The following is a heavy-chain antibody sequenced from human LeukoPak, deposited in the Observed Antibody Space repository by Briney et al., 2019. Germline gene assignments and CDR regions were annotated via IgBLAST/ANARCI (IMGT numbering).Heavy chain of an antibody. Sequence: ASVTVSCKASGYTFTSYGISWVRQAPGQGLEWMGWISAYNGNTNYAQKLQGRVTMTTDTSTSTAYMELRSLRSDDTAVYYCARGGVIDGYNPYYFDYWGQGTLVTVSS. J-gene: IGHJ4*02. V-gene: IGHV1-18*01. CDR3: ARGGVIDGYNPYYFDY. D-gene: IGHD5-24*01. CDR1: GYTFTSYG. CDR2: ISAYNGNT.